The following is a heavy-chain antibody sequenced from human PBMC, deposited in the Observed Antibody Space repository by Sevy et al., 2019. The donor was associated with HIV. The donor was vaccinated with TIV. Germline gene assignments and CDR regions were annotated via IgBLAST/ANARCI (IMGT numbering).Heavy chain of an antibody. J-gene: IGHJ4*02. V-gene: IGHV3-48*02. CDR1: TFTFSSYS. CDR3: ASRGYCGGGSCYSGPNDY. Sequence: GGSLRLSCAASTFTFSSYSMHWVRQAPGKGLEWVSYISSSSGTRYYADSLKGRLTISRDNAKNSLFLQMNSLRDEDTAVYYCASRGYCGGGSCYSGPNDYWGQGTLVTVSS. D-gene: IGHD2-15*01. CDR2: ISSSSGTR.